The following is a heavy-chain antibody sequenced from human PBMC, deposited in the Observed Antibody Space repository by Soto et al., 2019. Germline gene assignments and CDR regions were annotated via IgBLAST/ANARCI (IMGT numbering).Heavy chain of an antibody. J-gene: IGHJ6*03. CDR3: ARNQGLTSITGDYYYYMDV. V-gene: IGHV4-59*01. CDR2: INYSGST. D-gene: IGHD2-21*01. CDR1: GGSISSYY. Sequence: SETLSLTCTVSGGSISSYYWSWIRQPPGKGLEWIGYINYSGSTNYNPSLKSRVTISVDTSKNQFSLKLSSVTAADTAVYYCARNQGLTSITGDYYYYMDVWGKGTTVTVSS.